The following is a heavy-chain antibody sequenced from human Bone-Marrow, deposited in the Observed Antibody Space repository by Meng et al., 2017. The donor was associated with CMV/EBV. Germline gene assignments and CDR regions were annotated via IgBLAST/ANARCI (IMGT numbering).Heavy chain of an antibody. J-gene: IGHJ3*02. CDR3: ARGATRFLEWLLSMGDAFDI. CDR2: INPNSGGT. Sequence: ASVKVSCKASGYTFTGYYMHWVRQAPGQGLEWMGWINPNSGGTNYAQKFQGRVTMTRNTSISTAYMELSSLRSEDTAVYYCARGATRFLEWLLSMGDAFDIWGQGTMVTVSS. V-gene: IGHV1-2*02. D-gene: IGHD3-3*01. CDR1: GYTFTGYY.